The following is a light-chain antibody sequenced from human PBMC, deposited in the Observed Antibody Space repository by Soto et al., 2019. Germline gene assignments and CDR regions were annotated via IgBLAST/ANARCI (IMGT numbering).Light chain of an antibody. V-gene: IGKV2-28*01. CDR2: LGY. CDR3: MQNLESRT. CDR1: RSLLKANGYTY. Sequence: DIVMTQSPLSLTVTPGEPASISCASSRSLLKANGYTYFHWFLQKPGQSRQLLIYLGYTLAHGVSDRFSGAGSGKDFTMKISRVEAEYVGVYYCMQNLESRTFGQGTKLQIK. J-gene: IGKJ1*01.